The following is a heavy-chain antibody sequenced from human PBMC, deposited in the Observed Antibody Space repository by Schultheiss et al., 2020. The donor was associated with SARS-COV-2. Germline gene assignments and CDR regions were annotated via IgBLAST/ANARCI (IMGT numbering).Heavy chain of an antibody. Sequence: SVKVSCKVSGGTFSAYAFSWVRQAPGQGLEWMGGIIPFFGATQYAQRFQGRVTVTADKSTSTAYMELGSLRSEDTAIYICARGGWSSSSYWMDYFDLWGQGTLVTVSS. CDR2: IIPFFGAT. J-gene: IGHJ4*02. D-gene: IGHD6-13*01. CDR3: ARGGWSSSSYWMDYFDL. V-gene: IGHV1-69*06. CDR1: GGTFSAYA.